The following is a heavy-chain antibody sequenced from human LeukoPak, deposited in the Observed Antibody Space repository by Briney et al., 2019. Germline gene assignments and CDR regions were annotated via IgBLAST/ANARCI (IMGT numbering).Heavy chain of an antibody. CDR3: ARGKIWSPVYLSH. Sequence: PSETLSLTCIVSGGSISSCYWSWIRQPPGKGLEWIGNIYSSGTTNYNPSLKSRVTISMDTSKNQFSLKLSSVTAADTAVYYCARGKIWSPVYLSHWGQGTLVTVSS. V-gene: IGHV4-59*13. CDR1: GGSISSCY. D-gene: IGHD3-10*01. CDR2: IYSSGTT. J-gene: IGHJ4*02.